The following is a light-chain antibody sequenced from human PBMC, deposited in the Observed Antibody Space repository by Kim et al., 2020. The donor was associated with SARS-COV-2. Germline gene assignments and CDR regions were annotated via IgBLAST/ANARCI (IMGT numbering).Light chain of an antibody. CDR2: EVS. CDR3: CSYGGSFSWV. V-gene: IGLV2-23*02. CDR1: SRDVGNYNF. Sequence: QSVLTQPASVSGSPGQSITISCTGTSRDVGNYNFVSWYQQHPGKAPKLMISEVSKRPSGVSNRFSGSKSGNTASLTISGLQAEDEADYYCCSYGGSFSWVFGGGTQLTVL. J-gene: IGLJ3*02.